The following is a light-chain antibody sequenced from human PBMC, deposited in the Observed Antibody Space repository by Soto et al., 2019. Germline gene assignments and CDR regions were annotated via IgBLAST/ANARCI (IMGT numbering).Light chain of an antibody. CDR3: SSYTSSSTYV. Sequence: QSALTRPASVSGSPGQSITISCTGTSSDVGGYNHVSWYQQHPGKAPKLMIYEVSNRPSGVSNRFSGSKSGNTASLTISGLQAEEEADYYCSSYTSSSTYVFGTGTKVTVL. CDR1: SSDVGGYNH. V-gene: IGLV2-14*01. CDR2: EVS. J-gene: IGLJ1*01.